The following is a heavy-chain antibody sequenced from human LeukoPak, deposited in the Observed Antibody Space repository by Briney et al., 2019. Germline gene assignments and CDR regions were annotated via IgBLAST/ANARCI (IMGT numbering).Heavy chain of an antibody. D-gene: IGHD3-10*01. J-gene: IGHJ5*02. Sequence: GASVKVSCKASGGTFSSYAISWVRQAPGQGLEWMGGIIPIFGTANYAQKFQGRVTITADESTSTAYMELSSLRSEDTAVYYCARDLNGSGVLDPWGQGTLVTVSS. CDR1: GGTFSSYA. CDR2: IIPIFGTA. V-gene: IGHV1-69*13. CDR3: ARDLNGSGVLDP.